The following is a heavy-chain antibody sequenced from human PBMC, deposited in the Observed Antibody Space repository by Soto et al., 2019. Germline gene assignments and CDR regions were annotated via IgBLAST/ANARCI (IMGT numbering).Heavy chain of an antibody. Sequence: PSQTLSLTCAISGDSVSSNSAAWNWIRQSPSRGLEWLGRTYYRSKWYNDYAVSVKSRITINPDTSKNQFSLQLNSVTPEDTAVYYCARSLLDDYGDYCYYYGMDVWGKGTTVTVSS. CDR2: TYYRSKWYN. D-gene: IGHD4-17*01. J-gene: IGHJ6*04. V-gene: IGHV6-1*01. CDR1: GDSVSSNSAA. CDR3: ARSLLDDYGDYCYYYGMDV.